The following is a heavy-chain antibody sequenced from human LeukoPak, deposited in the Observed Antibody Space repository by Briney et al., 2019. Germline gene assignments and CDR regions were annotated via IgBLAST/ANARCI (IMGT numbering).Heavy chain of an antibody. CDR3: ATEIAVAGTRYYYGMDV. CDR1: GFTFSSYA. J-gene: IGHJ6*02. V-gene: IGHV3-30-3*01. D-gene: IGHD6-19*01. CDR2: ISYDGSNK. Sequence: GGSLRLSCAASGFTFSSYAMHWVRQAPGKGLEWVAVISYDGSNKYYADSVKGRFTISRDNSKNTLYLQMNSLRAEDTAVYYCATEIAVAGTRYYYGMDVWGQGTTVTVSS.